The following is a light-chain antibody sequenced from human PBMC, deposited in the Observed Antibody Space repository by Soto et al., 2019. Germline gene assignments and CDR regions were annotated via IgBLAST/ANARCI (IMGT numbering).Light chain of an antibody. CDR1: QDISGW. Sequence: DIQMTQSPSTLSASVGDRVTITCRASQDISGWLAWFQQKPGKAPNLLIYAASILQSGVPSRFSGSGSGTDFTLTITYLQPEDFATYYCQQANSFPWTFGQGTKVEL. J-gene: IGKJ1*01. CDR3: QQANSFPWT. CDR2: AAS. V-gene: IGKV1-12*01.